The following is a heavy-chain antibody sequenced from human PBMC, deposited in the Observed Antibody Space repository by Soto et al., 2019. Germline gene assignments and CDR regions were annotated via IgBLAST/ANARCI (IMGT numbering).Heavy chain of an antibody. CDR2: IYYSGSA. CDR1: GGSISSGGYY. CDR3: ARVSGTTYYYYYMYV. Sequence: PSETLSLTCTVSGGSISSGGYYWSWIRQHPGKGLEWIGYIYYSGSADYNPSLKSRVTMSVDTSKDQFSLKLSSVTAADTAVYYCARVSGTTYYYYYMYVWGQGTTVTVSS. V-gene: IGHV4-31*03. J-gene: IGHJ6*03. D-gene: IGHD1-7*01.